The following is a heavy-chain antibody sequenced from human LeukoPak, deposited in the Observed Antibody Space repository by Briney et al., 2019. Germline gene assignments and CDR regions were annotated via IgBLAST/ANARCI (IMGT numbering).Heavy chain of an antibody. D-gene: IGHD3-3*01. CDR1: GSTFSDYH. V-gene: IGHV1-2*02. J-gene: IGHJ4*02. CDR2: INPKSGDA. Sequence: GASVKVSCKASGSTFSDYHINWVRQASGQGPEWMGWINPKSGDASYNQAFQGRVTMTRDTSISTAYMELSRLRSDDTAVYYCARGPVASFDPLRRDDFWSGPYYFDYWGQGTLVTVSS. CDR3: ARGPVASFDPLRRDDFWSGPYYFDY.